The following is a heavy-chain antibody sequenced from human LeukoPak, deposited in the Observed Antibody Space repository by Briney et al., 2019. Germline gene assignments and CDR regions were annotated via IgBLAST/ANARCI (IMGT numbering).Heavy chain of an antibody. CDR2: IIPIFGTA. CDR1: GGTFSSYA. CDR3: ARSITIFGVVPRGYYYYYYMDV. D-gene: IGHD3-3*01. J-gene: IGHJ6*03. V-gene: IGHV1-69*05. Sequence: ASVKASCKASGGTFSSYAISWVRQAPGQGLEWMGGIIPIFGTANYAQKFQGRVTITTDESTSTAYMELSSLRSEDTAVYYCARSITIFGVVPRGYYYYYYMDVWGKGTTVTVSS.